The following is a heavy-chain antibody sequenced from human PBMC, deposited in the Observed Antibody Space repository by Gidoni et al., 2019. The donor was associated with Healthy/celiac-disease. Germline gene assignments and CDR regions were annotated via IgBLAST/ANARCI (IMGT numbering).Heavy chain of an antibody. CDR3: ARDRHGGNYDAFDI. D-gene: IGHD2-21*02. CDR2: IIPIFGTA. Sequence: VQLVQYGDEVKKHGSSVKVSCKASGGTFSSYAISWVRQAPGQGLEWMGGIIPIFGTANYAQKFQGRVTITADKSTSTAYMELSSLRSEDTAVYYCARDRHGGNYDAFDIWGQGTMVTVSS. V-gene: IGHV1-69*06. J-gene: IGHJ3*02. CDR1: GGTFSSYA.